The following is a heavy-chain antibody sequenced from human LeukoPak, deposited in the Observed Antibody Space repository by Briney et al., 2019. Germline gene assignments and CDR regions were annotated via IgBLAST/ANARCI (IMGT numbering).Heavy chain of an antibody. J-gene: IGHJ6*02. Sequence: ASVKVSCKASGYTFTGYYMHWVRQAPGQGLEWMGWIYPNSGGTNYAQKFQGMVTMTTDTSTSTAYMELRSLRSDDTAVYYCARDDSYYGMDVWGQGTTVTVSS. D-gene: IGHD3-22*01. CDR1: GYTFTGYY. CDR3: ARDDSYYGMDV. V-gene: IGHV1-2*02. CDR2: IYPNSGGT.